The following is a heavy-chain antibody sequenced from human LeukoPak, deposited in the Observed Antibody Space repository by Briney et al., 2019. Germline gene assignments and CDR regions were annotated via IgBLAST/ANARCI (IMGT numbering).Heavy chain of an antibody. V-gene: IGHV4-59*01. J-gene: IGHJ6*02. CDR1: GGSISSYY. CDR3: AREKSVGASMDV. CDR2: IYYSGST. Sequence: RPSETLSLTCTVSGGSISSYYWSWIRQPPGKGLEWIGYIYYSGSTNYNPSLKSRVTISVDTSKNQFSLKLSSVTAADTAVYYCAREKSVGASMDVWGQGTTVTVSS.